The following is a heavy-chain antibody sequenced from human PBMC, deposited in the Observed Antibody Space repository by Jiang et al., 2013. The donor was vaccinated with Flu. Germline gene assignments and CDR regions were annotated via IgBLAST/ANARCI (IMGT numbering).Heavy chain of an antibody. CDR3: ARDTPEYYDFWSGYPNGVDY. V-gene: IGHV3-30*04. Sequence: VQLVESGGGVVQPGRSLRLSCAASGFTFSSYAMHWVRQAPGKGLEWVAVISYDGSNKYYADSVKGRFTISRDNSKNTLYLQMNSLRAEDTAVYYCARDTPEYYDFWSGYPNGVDYWGQGTLVTVSS. J-gene: IGHJ4*02. CDR2: ISYDGSNK. CDR1: GFTFSSYA. D-gene: IGHD3-3*01.